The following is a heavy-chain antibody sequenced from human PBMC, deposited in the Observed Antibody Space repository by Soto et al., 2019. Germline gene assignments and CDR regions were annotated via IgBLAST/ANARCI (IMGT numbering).Heavy chain of an antibody. D-gene: IGHD5-18*01. CDR3: ARDGEYSYGYGFDF. V-gene: IGHV3-53*01. CDR2: IYNGGSI. Sequence: GGSLRLSCAASGFTVSSLYMSWLRQAPGKGLQWVSVIYNGGSIYYADSVKGRFTISTDNSKNTVYLQMNSLRAEDTAVYYCARDGEYSYGYGFDFWGQGTLVTVSS. J-gene: IGHJ4*02. CDR1: GFTVSSLY.